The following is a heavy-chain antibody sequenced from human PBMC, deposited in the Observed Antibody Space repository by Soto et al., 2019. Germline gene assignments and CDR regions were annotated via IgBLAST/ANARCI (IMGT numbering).Heavy chain of an antibody. CDR1: GDSMTSSSYY. J-gene: IGHJ5*02. Sequence: SETLSLTCTVSGDSMTSSSYYWGWIRQPPGKGLEWVGSIYYSERTSYNSGSTYYSPSLKSRVAISGDTSKGKLSLKLSSVTAADTAVYYCARHTRNQFDPWGQGTLVTVS. V-gene: IGHV4-39*01. CDR2: IYYSERTSYNSGST. CDR3: ARHTRNQFDP.